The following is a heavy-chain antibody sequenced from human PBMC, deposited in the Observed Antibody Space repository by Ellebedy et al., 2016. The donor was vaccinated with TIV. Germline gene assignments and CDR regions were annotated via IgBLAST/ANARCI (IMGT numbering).Heavy chain of an antibody. V-gene: IGHV3-23*01. CDR2: ISGSGGST. Sequence: GESLKISXAASGFTFSSYAMSWVRQAPGKGLEWVSAISGSGGSTYYADSVKGRFTISRDNSKNTLYLQMNSLRAEDTAVYYCAKTGSYYYYYYYGMDVWGQGTTVTVSS. CDR1: GFTFSSYA. J-gene: IGHJ6*02. D-gene: IGHD1-26*01. CDR3: AKTGSYYYYYYYGMDV.